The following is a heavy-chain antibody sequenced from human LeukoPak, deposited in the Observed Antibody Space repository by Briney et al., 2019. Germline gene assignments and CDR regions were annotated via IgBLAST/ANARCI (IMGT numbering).Heavy chain of an antibody. Sequence: GGSLRLSCAASGFTFSSYWMHWVRQAPGKGLVWVSRINSDGSSTSYADSVKGRFTISRDNAKNTLYLQMNSLRAEDTAAYYCARIPYCSSTNCYPSDYWGQGTLVTVSS. J-gene: IGHJ4*02. D-gene: IGHD2-2*01. V-gene: IGHV3-74*01. CDR3: ARIPYCSSTNCYPSDY. CDR2: INSDGSST. CDR1: GFTFSSYW.